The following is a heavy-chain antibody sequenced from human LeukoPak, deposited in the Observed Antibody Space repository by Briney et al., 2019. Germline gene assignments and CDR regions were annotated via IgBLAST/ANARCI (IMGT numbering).Heavy chain of an antibody. V-gene: IGHV1-69*04. Sequence: ASVKVSCKASGGTFSSYAISRVRQAPGQGLEWMGRIIPILGIANYAQKFQGRVTITADKSTSTAYMELSSLRSEDTAVYYCARPGGIAAAGWAYWGQGTLVTVSS. CDR1: GGTFSSYA. CDR2: IIPILGIA. CDR3: ARPGGIAAAGWAY. D-gene: IGHD6-13*01. J-gene: IGHJ4*02.